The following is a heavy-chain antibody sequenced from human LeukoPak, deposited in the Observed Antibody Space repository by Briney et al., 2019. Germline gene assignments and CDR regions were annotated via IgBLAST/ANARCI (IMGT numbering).Heavy chain of an antibody. Sequence: SETLSLTCTVSGGSISSSSYYWGWIRQPPGKGLEWIGSIYYSGSTYYNPSLKSRVTISVDTSKNQFSLKLSSVTAADTAVYYCARLGARLLWFGEYSGMDVWGKGTTVTISS. CDR3: ARLGARLLWFGEYSGMDV. J-gene: IGHJ6*04. CDR2: IYYSGST. D-gene: IGHD3-10*01. CDR1: GGSISSSSYY. V-gene: IGHV4-39*01.